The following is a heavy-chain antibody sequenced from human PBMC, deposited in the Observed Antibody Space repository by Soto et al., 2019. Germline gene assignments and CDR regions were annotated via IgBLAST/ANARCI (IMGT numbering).Heavy chain of an antibody. CDR3: ARGALTTVTTYRRWFDP. CDR2: INHSGST. Sequence: PSETLSLTCTVSGGSISSYYWSWIRQPPGGGLEWIGEINHSGSTNYNPSLKSRVTISVDTSKNQFSLKLSSVTAADTAVYYCARGALTTVTTYRRWFDPWGQGTLVTVSS. CDR1: GGSISSYY. V-gene: IGHV4-34*01. J-gene: IGHJ5*02. D-gene: IGHD4-17*01.